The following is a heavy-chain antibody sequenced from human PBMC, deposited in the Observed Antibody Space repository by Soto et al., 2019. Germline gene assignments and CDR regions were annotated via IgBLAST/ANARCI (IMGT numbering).Heavy chain of an antibody. D-gene: IGHD6-13*01. J-gene: IGHJ6*02. CDR2: ISYDGSNK. Sequence: QVQLVESGGGVVQPGRSLRLSCAASGFTFSSYAMHWVRQAPGKGLEWVAVISYDGSNKYYADSVKGRFTISRDNSTNPLYLQMNSLRAEDTAVYYCARDPRGIAASRRRYYDGMDVGGQGTTVTVSS. CDR1: GFTFSSYA. CDR3: ARDPRGIAASRRRYYDGMDV. V-gene: IGHV3-30-3*01.